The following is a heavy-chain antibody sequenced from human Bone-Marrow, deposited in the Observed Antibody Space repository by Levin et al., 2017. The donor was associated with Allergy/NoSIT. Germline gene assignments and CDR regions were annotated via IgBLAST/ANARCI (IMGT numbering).Heavy chain of an antibody. D-gene: IGHD3-3*01. J-gene: IGHJ4*02. CDR2: INPNSGGT. Sequence: GESLKISCKASGYTFTGYYMHWVRQAPGQGLEWMGWINPNSGGTNYAQKFQGWVTMTRDTSISTAYMELSRLRSDDTAVYYCARGLTIFGVVIPFDYWGQGTLVTVSS. V-gene: IGHV1-2*04. CDR3: ARGLTIFGVVIPFDY. CDR1: GYTFTGYY.